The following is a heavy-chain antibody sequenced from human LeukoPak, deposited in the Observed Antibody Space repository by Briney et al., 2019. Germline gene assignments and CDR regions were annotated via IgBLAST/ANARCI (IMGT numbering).Heavy chain of an antibody. V-gene: IGHV1-58*02. Sequence: SVKVSCKASGYTFTSYGISWVRQAPGQGLEWIGWIVVGSGNTNYAQKFQERVTITRDMSTSTAYMELSSLRSEDTAVYYCAAAGYSGHDYGVDWFDPWGQGTLVTVSS. J-gene: IGHJ5*02. CDR3: AAAGYSGHDYGVDWFDP. D-gene: IGHD5-12*01. CDR1: GYTFTSYG. CDR2: IVVGSGNT.